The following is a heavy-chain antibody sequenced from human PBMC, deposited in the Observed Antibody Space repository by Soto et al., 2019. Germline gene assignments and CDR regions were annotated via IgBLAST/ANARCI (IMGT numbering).Heavy chain of an antibody. V-gene: IGHV3-48*02. D-gene: IGHD6-6*01. CDR2: ISSSSSTI. CDR3: ARGQSIEARPIWFDP. Sequence: GGSLRLSCAASGFTFSSYSMNWVRQAPGKGLEWVSYISSSSSTIYYADSVKGRFTISRDNAKNSLYLQMNSLRDEDTAVYYCARGQSIEARPIWFDPWGQGTLVTVSS. CDR1: GFTFSSYS. J-gene: IGHJ5*02.